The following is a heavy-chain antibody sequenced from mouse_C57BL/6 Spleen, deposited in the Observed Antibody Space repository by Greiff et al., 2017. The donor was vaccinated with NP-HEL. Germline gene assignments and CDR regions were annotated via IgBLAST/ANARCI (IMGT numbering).Heavy chain of an antibody. CDR1: GFTFSSYA. J-gene: IGHJ2*01. CDR3: ARGYSNYDYFDY. D-gene: IGHD2-5*01. Sequence: EVNVVESGGGLVKPGGSLKLSCAASGFTFSSYAMSWVRQTPEKRLEWVATISDGGSYTYYPDNVKGRFTISRDNAKNNLYLQMSHLKSEDTAMYYCARGYSNYDYFDYWGQGTTLTVSS. CDR2: ISDGGSYT. V-gene: IGHV5-4*03.